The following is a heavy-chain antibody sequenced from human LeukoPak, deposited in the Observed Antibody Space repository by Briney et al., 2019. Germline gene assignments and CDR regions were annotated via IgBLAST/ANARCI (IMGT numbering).Heavy chain of an antibody. D-gene: IGHD2-21*02. CDR2: INHSGST. Sequence: PSETLSLTCAVYGGSFSGYYWSWIRQPPGKGLEWIGEINHSGSTNYNPSLKSRVTISVDTSKNQFSLKLSSVTAADTAVYYCARGVVVTAIGPQDFDYWGQGTLVTVSS. V-gene: IGHV4-34*01. J-gene: IGHJ4*02. CDR3: ARGVVVTAIGPQDFDY. CDR1: GGSFSGYY.